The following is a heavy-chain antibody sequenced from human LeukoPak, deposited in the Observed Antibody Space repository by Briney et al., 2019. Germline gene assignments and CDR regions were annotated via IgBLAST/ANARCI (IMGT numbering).Heavy chain of an antibody. Sequence: GGSLRLSCAAAGFTFSSYAMNWVHQAPGKGLELVSVISYTGGSTYYADSVKGRFTISRDNSKNTLYLQMNSLRAEETAVYYCGKGTVAGTWGNNWFDPWGQGTLVTVSS. D-gene: IGHD3-16*01. J-gene: IGHJ5*02. CDR1: GFTFSSYA. CDR3: GKGTVAGTWGNNWFDP. CDR2: ISYTGGST. V-gene: IGHV3-23*01.